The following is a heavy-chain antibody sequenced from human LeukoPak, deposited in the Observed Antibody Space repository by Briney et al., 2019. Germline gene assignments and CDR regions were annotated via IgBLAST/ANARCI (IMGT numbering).Heavy chain of an antibody. Sequence: ASLKGSCKVSGYTLTELSMHWVRQAPGKGLEWMGGFDPEDGEIIYVQRFQGRVTMTEDTSTETAYMELSSLRSEDTAVYYCATAYSSSWYDREDWGQGTLVTVPS. J-gene: IGHJ4*02. D-gene: IGHD6-13*01. CDR1: GYTLTELS. CDR2: FDPEDGEI. CDR3: ATAYSSSWYDRED. V-gene: IGHV1-24*01.